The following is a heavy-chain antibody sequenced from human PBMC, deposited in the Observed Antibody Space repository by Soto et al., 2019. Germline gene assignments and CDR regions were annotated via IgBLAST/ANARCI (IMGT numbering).Heavy chain of an antibody. D-gene: IGHD1-1*01. J-gene: IGHJ5*02. Sequence: SETLSLTCAVYGGSFNNFFWSWIRQSPGKGLEWIGEINHTGSTNYNPSLKSRDTISVDTSKNQFSLRLSSATAAITAVYYCASEVEVPSNRVGVAWGQGTLVTSPQ. V-gene: IGHV4-34*01. CDR1: GGSFNNFF. CDR3: ASEVEVPSNRVGVA. CDR2: INHTGST.